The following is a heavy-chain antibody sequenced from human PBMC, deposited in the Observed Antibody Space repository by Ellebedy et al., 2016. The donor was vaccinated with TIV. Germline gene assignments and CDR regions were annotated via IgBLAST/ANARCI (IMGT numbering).Heavy chain of an antibody. CDR1: GGSISSGSYY. J-gene: IGHJ4*02. V-gene: IGHV4-39*07. Sequence: SETLSLXXTVSGGSISSGSYYWSWIRQPPGKGLEWIGEINHSGSTNYNPSLKSRVTISVDTSKNQFSLKLSSVTAADTAVYYCAREYCSGVSCYYYYWGQGTLVTVSS. D-gene: IGHD2-15*01. CDR3: AREYCSGVSCYYYY. CDR2: INHSGST.